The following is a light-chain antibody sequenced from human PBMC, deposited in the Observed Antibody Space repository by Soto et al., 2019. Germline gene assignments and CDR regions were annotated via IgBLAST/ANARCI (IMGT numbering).Light chain of an antibody. J-gene: IGKJ1*01. Sequence: DIQMTQSPSTLSASVGDRVTITGRASQSIGDSLAWYQQKPGKAPKLLIYDASSLESGVPSRFSGSGSGTEFTLTISSLQPDDFATYYCQQYYSYRWTFGQGTKVDIK. CDR3: QQYYSYRWT. CDR2: DAS. CDR1: QSIGDS. V-gene: IGKV1-5*01.